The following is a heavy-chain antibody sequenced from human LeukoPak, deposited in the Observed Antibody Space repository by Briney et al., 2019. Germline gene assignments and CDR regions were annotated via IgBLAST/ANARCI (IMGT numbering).Heavy chain of an antibody. CDR1: GFTFSNYA. D-gene: IGHD4-23*01. CDR2: ISGSGGDT. J-gene: IGHJ4*02. CDR3: ARRAGGYSHPYDY. Sequence: GGSLRLSCAASGFTFSNYAMSWVRQAPGKGLEWVSVISGSGGDTYYADSVKGRFTISRDNSKNTLYLQMNSLRAEDTAVYYCARRAGGYSHPYDYWGQGTLVTVSS. V-gene: IGHV3-23*01.